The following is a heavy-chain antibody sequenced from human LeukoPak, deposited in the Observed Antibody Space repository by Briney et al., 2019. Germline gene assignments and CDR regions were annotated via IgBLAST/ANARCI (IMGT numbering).Heavy chain of an antibody. CDR2: IMSSGSVI. CDR3: AKPYYYGSRSYMDY. Sequence: PGGSLRLSCVASGFPFSTQSMNWVRQAPGKGLEWVSYIMSSGSVIKYADSVKGRFTISRDNAKNSLYLQMNILRHEDTAVYYCAKPYYYGSRSYMDYWGQGTLVTVSS. J-gene: IGHJ4*02. D-gene: IGHD3-10*01. V-gene: IGHV3-48*02. CDR1: GFPFSTQS.